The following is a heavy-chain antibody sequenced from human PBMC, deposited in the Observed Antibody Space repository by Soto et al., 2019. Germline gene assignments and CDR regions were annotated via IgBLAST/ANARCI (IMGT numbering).Heavy chain of an antibody. V-gene: IGHV3-30*18. Sequence: QVQLVESGGGVVQPGRSLRLSCAASGFTFSSYGMHWVRQAPGKGLEWVAVISYDGSNKYYADSVKGRFTISRDNSKTTLYLQMNSLRAEDTAVYYCAKADYVGYYFDYWGQGTLVTVSS. D-gene: IGHD4-17*01. J-gene: IGHJ4*02. CDR3: AKADYVGYYFDY. CDR2: ISYDGSNK. CDR1: GFTFSSYG.